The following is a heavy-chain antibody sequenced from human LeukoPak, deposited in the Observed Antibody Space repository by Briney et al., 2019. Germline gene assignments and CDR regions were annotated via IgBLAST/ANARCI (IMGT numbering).Heavy chain of an antibody. D-gene: IGHD2-2*01. V-gene: IGHV3-30*18. CDR3: AKDGPPRYQPPRFGMDV. CDR2: ISYDGSNK. Sequence: GGSLRLSCAASGFTFSSYGMHWVRQAPGKGLEWVAVISYDGSNKYYADSVKGRFTISRDNSKNTLYLQMNSLRAEDTAVYYCAKDGPPRYQPPRFGMDVWGQGTTVTVSS. CDR1: GFTFSSYG. J-gene: IGHJ6*02.